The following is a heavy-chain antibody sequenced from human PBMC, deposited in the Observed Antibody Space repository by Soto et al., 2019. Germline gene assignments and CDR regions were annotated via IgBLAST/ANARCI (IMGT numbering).Heavy chain of an antibody. Sequence: PGGSLRLSCAASGFTFSSYAMHWVRQAPGKGLEWVAVISYDGSNKYYADSVKGRFTISRDNSKNTLYLQMNSLRAEDTAVYYCARDLRLVINVIDYWGQGTLVTVSS. V-gene: IGHV3-30-3*01. CDR1: GFTFSSYA. D-gene: IGHD3-9*01. CDR3: ARDLRLVINVIDY. CDR2: ISYDGSNK. J-gene: IGHJ4*02.